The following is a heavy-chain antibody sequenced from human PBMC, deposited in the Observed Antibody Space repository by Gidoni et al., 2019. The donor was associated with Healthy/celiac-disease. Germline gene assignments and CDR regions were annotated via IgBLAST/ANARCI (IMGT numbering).Heavy chain of an antibody. CDR2: ISWNSGSI. Sequence: EVQLVESGGGLVQPGRSLRLSCAASGFTFDDYDMHWVRQAPGKGLEWVSGISWNSGSIGYADSVKGRFTISRDNAKNSLYLQMNSLRAEDTALYYCAKDSNHLGGFGGGNDYWGQGTLVTVSS. V-gene: IGHV3-9*01. D-gene: IGHD3-16*01. CDR3: AKDSNHLGGFGGGNDY. J-gene: IGHJ4*02. CDR1: GFTFDDYD.